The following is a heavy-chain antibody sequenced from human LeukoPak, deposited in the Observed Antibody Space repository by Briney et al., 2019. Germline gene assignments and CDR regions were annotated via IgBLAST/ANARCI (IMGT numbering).Heavy chain of an antibody. Sequence: GGSLRLSCAASGFTFSSYWMSWVRQAPGKGLEWVANMKQDGSEKYYVDSVKGRFTISRDSAKNSLYLQMNSLRAEDTAVYYCARVFLWFGEFDAFDIWGQGTMVTVSS. D-gene: IGHD3-10*01. CDR3: ARVFLWFGEFDAFDI. CDR2: MKQDGSEK. J-gene: IGHJ3*02. V-gene: IGHV3-7*01. CDR1: GFTFSSYW.